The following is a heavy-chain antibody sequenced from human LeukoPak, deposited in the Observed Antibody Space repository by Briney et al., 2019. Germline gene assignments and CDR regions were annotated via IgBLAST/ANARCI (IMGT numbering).Heavy chain of an antibody. CDR1: GFTFRNYV. CDR3: AREGYYGSGSPPSLYLDY. J-gene: IGHJ4*02. CDR2: TSSDLNVK. D-gene: IGHD3-10*01. Sequence: GESLRLSCAASGFTFRNYVIHWVRQAPGKGLEWVAVTSSDLNVKLYADSVKGRFTISRDNSRSTLYLQMNSLRPEDTAIYYCAREGYYGSGSPPSLYLDYWGRGTLVTVSS. V-gene: IGHV3-30-3*01.